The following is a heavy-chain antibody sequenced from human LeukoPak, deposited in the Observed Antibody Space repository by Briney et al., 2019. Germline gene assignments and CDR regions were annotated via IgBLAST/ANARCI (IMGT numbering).Heavy chain of an antibody. V-gene: IGHV3-11*05. CDR2: ISSGSSYT. D-gene: IGHD6-13*01. Sequence: GGSLRLSCAASGFTFSDYYMSWIRQAPGKGLEWVSYISSGSSYTNYADSVKGRFTISRDNAKNSLYLQMNSLRAEDTAVYYCAREGNSSSQDAFDIWGQGTMVTVSS. CDR1: GFTFSDYY. CDR3: AREGNSSSQDAFDI. J-gene: IGHJ3*02.